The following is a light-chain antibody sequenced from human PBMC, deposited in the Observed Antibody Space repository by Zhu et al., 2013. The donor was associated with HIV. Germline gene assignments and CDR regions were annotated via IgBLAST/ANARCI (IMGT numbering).Light chain of an antibody. CDR2: DVS. CDR3: QHYSGFYG. Sequence: DIQMTQSPSILSASVGDRVTITCRASQSISVWLAWFQQKPGKAPKFLIYDVSTLESGVPSRFSGSGSGTEFNLTISGLQPDDFATYYCQHYSGFYGFGQGTRLEI. V-gene: IGKV1-5*01. CDR1: QSISVW. J-gene: IGKJ2*03.